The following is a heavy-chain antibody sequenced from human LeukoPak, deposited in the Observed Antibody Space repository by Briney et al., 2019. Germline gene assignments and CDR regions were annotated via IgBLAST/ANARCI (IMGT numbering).Heavy chain of an antibody. CDR3: ATGGTSTTPDY. D-gene: IGHD1-1*01. J-gene: IGHJ4*02. Sequence: SGGSLRLSCAASGFTFRNYEMNWVRQAPGKGLECVSYISSGGITIYYADSVKGRFTISRDNAKNSLYLQMNSLRAEDTALYYCATGGTSTTPDYWGRGTLVTVSS. CDR1: GFTFRNYE. CDR2: ISSGGITI. V-gene: IGHV3-48*03.